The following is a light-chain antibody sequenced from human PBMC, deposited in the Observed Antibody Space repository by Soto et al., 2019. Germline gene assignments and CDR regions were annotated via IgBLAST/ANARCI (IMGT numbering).Light chain of an antibody. Sequence: DIVMTQSPLSLPVTPGAPASISCRSSQSLLHSNGYLYLDGYLQKPGQSSQLLIYLGFKRAAAVPDRLSGSESGTDFALKISRVEPDDVWVYHFIQARQTPWTFGPGTKVYI. J-gene: IGKJ1*01. CDR2: LGF. V-gene: IGKV2-28*01. CDR3: IQARQTPWT. CDR1: QSLLHSNGYLY.